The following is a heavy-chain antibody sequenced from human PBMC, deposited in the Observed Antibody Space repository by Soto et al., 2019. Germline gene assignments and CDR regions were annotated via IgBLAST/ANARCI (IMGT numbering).Heavy chain of an antibody. D-gene: IGHD5-18*01. J-gene: IGHJ5*02. CDR1: GGSISSGGYY. Sequence: QVQLQESGPGLVKPSQTLSLTCTVSGGSISSGGYYWSWIRQHPGKGLEWIGYIYYSGSTYYNQYLKSRVTISVDTYKNQFSLKLSYVTAADTAVYYCARRNTGRYWFDPWGQGTLVTVSS. CDR2: IYYSGST. V-gene: IGHV4-31*03. CDR3: ARRNTGRYWFDP.